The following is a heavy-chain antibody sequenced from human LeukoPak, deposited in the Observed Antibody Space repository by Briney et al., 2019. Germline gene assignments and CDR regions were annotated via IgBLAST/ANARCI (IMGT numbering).Heavy chain of an antibody. Sequence: QSGGSLRLSCAASGFSFSTYGMHWVRQAPGKGLEWVAVISYDGNNKYYADSVKGRFTISRDNSKSTLYMQMNSPRAEDTAVYYCAKERADYGDYEFGMDVWGQGTTVTVSS. CDR1: GFSFSTYG. V-gene: IGHV3-30*18. J-gene: IGHJ6*02. D-gene: IGHD4-17*01. CDR3: AKERADYGDYEFGMDV. CDR2: ISYDGNNK.